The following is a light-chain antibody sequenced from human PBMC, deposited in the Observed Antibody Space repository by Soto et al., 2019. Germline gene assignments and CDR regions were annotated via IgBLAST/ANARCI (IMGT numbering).Light chain of an antibody. CDR1: SSDVGGYNY. CDR3: ISYTSSSTLVV. CDR2: EVS. V-gene: IGLV2-14*01. J-gene: IGLJ2*01. Sequence: QYALTQPASVSGSPGQSITISCTGTSSDVGGYNYVSWYQQHPGKAPKLMIYEVSNRPSGVSNRFSGSKSGNTASLTISGLQAEDEADYYCISYTSSSTLVVFGGGTKVTVL.